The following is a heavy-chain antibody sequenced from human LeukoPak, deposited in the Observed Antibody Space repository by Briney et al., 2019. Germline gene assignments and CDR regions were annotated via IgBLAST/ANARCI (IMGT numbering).Heavy chain of an antibody. D-gene: IGHD6-19*01. CDR2: IIPIFGTA. V-gene: IGHV1-69*13. Sequence: ASVKVSCKASGGTFSSYAISWVRQAPGRGLGWMGGIIPIFGTANYAQKFQGRVTITADESTSTAYMELSSLRSEDTAVYYCASRVAVAGRRDFDYWGQGTLVAVSS. CDR3: ASRVAVAGRRDFDY. CDR1: GGTFSSYA. J-gene: IGHJ4*02.